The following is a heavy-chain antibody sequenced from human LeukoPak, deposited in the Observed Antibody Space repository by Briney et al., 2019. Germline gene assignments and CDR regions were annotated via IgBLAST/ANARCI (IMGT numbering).Heavy chain of an antibody. D-gene: IGHD3-22*01. Sequence: GGSLRLSCEASGFTIANFGMSWVRQAPGKGPEWVSFIIKNVDLTYYADSVKGRFTISRDNSKNTLYLQMNSLRAEDTAVYYCAKPQYYYDSSGYQNSMGAFDIWGQGTMVTVSS. V-gene: IGHV3-23*01. CDR1: GFTIANFG. CDR3: AKPQYYYDSSGYQNSMGAFDI. J-gene: IGHJ3*02. CDR2: IIKNVDLT.